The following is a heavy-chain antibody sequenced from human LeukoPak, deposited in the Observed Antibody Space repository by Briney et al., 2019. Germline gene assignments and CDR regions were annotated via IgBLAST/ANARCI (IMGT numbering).Heavy chain of an antibody. J-gene: IGHJ4*02. CDR2: ISSNGGST. V-gene: IGHV3-64D*06. CDR3: VKELGLRYFDWPPFDY. Sequence: GGSLRLSCSASGFTFSSYAMHWVRQAPGKGLEYVSAISSNGGSTYYADSVKGRFTISRDNSKNTLYLQMSSLRAEDTAVYYCVKELGLRYFDWPPFDYWGQGTLVTVSS. D-gene: IGHD3-9*01. CDR1: GFTFSSYA.